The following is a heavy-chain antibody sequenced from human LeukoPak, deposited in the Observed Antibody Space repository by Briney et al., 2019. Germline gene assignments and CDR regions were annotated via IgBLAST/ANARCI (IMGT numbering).Heavy chain of an antibody. Sequence: PGGSLRLSCAASGFTFSSYWMSWVRQAPGKGLEWVANIKQDGSEKYYVDSVKGRFTISRDNAKNSLYLQMNSLRAEDTAVYYCARDYYGSGSYSLDYWGQGTLVTVSS. V-gene: IGHV3-7*01. CDR1: GFTFSSYW. CDR3: ARDYYGSGSYSLDY. CDR2: IKQDGSEK. J-gene: IGHJ4*02. D-gene: IGHD3-10*01.